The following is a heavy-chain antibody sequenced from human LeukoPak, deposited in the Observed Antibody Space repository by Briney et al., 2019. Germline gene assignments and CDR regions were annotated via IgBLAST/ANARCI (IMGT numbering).Heavy chain of an antibody. Sequence: GESLRLSCAASGFTVSGTDMSWARQAPGKGLEWVSAVYSGGSTFYADSVKGRFTISRDNSKNTLYLQISSLRAEDTAVYYCALLGAAGREYFQHWGQGTLVTVSS. CDR3: ALLGAAGREYFQH. D-gene: IGHD6-13*01. J-gene: IGHJ1*01. CDR2: VYSGGST. V-gene: IGHV3-53*01. CDR1: GFTVSGTD.